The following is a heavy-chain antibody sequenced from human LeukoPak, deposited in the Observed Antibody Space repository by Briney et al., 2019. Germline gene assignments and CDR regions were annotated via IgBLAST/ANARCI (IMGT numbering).Heavy chain of an antibody. CDR3: ARHRGAVAAPFDY. J-gene: IGHJ4*02. CDR2: IYYSGST. Sequence: PSETLSLTCTVSGGSISSYYWSWIRQPPGKGLEGIGYIYYSGSTNYNPSLTSRVTISVDTSKNQFSLKLSSVTAADTAVYYCARHRGAVAAPFDYWGQGTLVTVSS. D-gene: IGHD6-19*01. V-gene: IGHV4-59*08. CDR1: GGSISSYY.